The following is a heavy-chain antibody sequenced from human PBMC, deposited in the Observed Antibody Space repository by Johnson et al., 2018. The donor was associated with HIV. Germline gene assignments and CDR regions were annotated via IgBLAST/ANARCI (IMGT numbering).Heavy chain of an antibody. CDR1: GFTFSSYA. J-gene: IGHJ3*02. V-gene: IGHV3-33*08. CDR3: ASLRDAFDI. CDR2: IWNDGINK. Sequence: QVLLVESGGGVVQPGRSLRLSCAASGFTFSSYAMHWVRQAPGKGLEWVAVIWNDGINKFYPDSVKGRFTISRDNSKNTLFLQINSLRAEGTAVYYCASLRDAFDIWGQGTMVTVSS.